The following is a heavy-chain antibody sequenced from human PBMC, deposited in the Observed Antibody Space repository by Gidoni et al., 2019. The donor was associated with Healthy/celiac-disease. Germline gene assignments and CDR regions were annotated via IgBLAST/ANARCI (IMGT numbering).Heavy chain of an antibody. V-gene: IGHV4-34*01. CDR3: ARVRGEGTFDY. CDR1: GGSFSGYY. CDR2: INHSGST. Sequence: QVQLQQWGAGLLKPPETLSLTCAVYGGSFSGYYWSWIRQPPGKGLEWIGEINHSGSTNYNPSLKSRVTISVDTSKNQFSLKLSSVTAADTAVYYCARVRGEGTFDYWGQGTLVTVSS. D-gene: IGHD3-10*01. J-gene: IGHJ4*02.